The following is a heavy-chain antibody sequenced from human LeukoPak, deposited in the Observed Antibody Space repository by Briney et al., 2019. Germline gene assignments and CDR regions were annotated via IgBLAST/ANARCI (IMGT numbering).Heavy chain of an antibody. D-gene: IGHD2/OR15-2a*01. CDR2: MCGTAGCT. V-gene: IGHV3-23*01. Sequence: GGSLTLSCQASGFTFYMYAMSWVRQAPGKGLEWVASMCGTAGCTFYPDSVKGRFTISRDNSKNVLYLRMNSLTAEDTAIYYCAKVRPNFHENSSPYYRRDSDSWGQGTLVTVSS. CDR1: GFTFYMYA. CDR3: AKVRPNFHENSSPYYRRDSDS. J-gene: IGHJ5*01.